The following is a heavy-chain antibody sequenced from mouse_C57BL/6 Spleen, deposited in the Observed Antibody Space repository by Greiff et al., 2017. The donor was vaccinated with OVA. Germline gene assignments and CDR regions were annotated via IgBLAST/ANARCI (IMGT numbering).Heavy chain of an antibody. CDR3: ARAYYSNYVLYAMDY. CDR1: GFSLSTSGMG. CDR2: IYWDDDK. V-gene: IGHV8-12*01. J-gene: IGHJ4*01. D-gene: IGHD2-5*01. Sequence: QVTLKESGPGILQSSQTLSLTCSFSGFSLSTSGMGVSWIRQPSGKGLEWLAHIYWDDDKRYNPSLKSRLTISKDTSRNQVFLKITSVDTADTATYYCARAYYSNYVLYAMDYWGQGTSVTVSS.